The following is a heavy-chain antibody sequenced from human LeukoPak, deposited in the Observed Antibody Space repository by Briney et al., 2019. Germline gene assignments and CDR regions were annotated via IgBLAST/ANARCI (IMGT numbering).Heavy chain of an antibody. Sequence: ASVRVSCMASGYTFTSYDINWVRQATGQGLEWMGWMNPNSGNTGYAQKFQGRVTMTRNTSISTAYMELSSLRSEDTAVYYCAREVDDSSGYQFDYWGQGTLVTVSS. CDR1: GYTFTSYD. CDR3: AREVDDSSGYQFDY. CDR2: MNPNSGNT. J-gene: IGHJ4*02. V-gene: IGHV1-8*01. D-gene: IGHD3-22*01.